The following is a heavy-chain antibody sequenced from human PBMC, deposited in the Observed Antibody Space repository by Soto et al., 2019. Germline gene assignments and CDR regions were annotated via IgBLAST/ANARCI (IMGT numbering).Heavy chain of an antibody. V-gene: IGHV4-39*01. CDR1: GGSLSSGPYS. J-gene: IGHJ6*01. CDR3: ARLGGYCSSTSCYGYYGMDV. D-gene: IGHD2-2*01. CDR2: FYYSGST. Sequence: QLQLQESGPGLVKPSETLSLTCSVSGGSLSSGPYSWGWIRQPPGKGLEWIGTFYYSGSTHYNPSLASRVPISVDTSKNQFSLKVTSVSAADTAMYYCARLGGYCSSTSCYGYYGMDVW.